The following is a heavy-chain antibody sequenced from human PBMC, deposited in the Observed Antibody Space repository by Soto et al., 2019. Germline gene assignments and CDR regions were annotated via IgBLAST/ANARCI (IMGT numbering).Heavy chain of an antibody. Sequence: GGSLRLSCAASGFTFDDYAMHWVRQAPGKGLEWVSGISWNSDTIDYADSVKGRFTISRDNAKNSLYLQMNSLRVEDTALYYCAKEGRYYDSSGYYFHLYFDYWGQGTLVTSPQ. CDR3: AKEGRYYDSSGYYFHLYFDY. CDR2: ISWNSDTI. CDR1: GFTFDDYA. D-gene: IGHD3-22*01. V-gene: IGHV3-9*01. J-gene: IGHJ4*02.